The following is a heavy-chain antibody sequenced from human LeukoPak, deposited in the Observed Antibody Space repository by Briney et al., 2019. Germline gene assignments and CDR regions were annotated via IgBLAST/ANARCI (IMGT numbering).Heavy chain of an antibody. V-gene: IGHV3-23*01. J-gene: IGHJ4*02. CDR1: GFTFRSYA. Sequence: GGSLRLSCAASGFTFRSYAMSWVRQAPGKGLEWVSAISGSGGSTYYADSVKGRFTISRDNSKNTLYLQMNSLRAEDTAVYYCAKDQVRGYCTNGVCHLFDYWGQGTLVTVSS. CDR3: AKDQVRGYCTNGVCHLFDY. CDR2: ISGSGGST. D-gene: IGHD2-8*01.